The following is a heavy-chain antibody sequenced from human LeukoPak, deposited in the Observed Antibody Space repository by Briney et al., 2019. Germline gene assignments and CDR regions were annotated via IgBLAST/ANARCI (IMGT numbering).Heavy chain of an antibody. J-gene: IGHJ4*02. D-gene: IGHD3-10*01. Sequence: PGGALRLSCAAAGFTFTDYSMNWVRQAPGKGLEWVSVIDSDGSTYYADSVKGRFTISRDNSKNTLYLQMNGLTAEDTAVYYCARALRESMVRGVIMSYFFDYWGQGTLVTVSS. V-gene: IGHV3-66*01. CDR1: GFTFTDYS. CDR3: ARALRESMVRGVIMSYFFDY. CDR2: IDSDGST.